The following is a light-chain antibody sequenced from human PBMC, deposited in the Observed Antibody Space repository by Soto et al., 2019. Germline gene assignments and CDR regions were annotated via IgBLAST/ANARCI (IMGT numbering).Light chain of an antibody. CDR3: SSYSSSSTPYV. CDR1: SSDVGDYNA. J-gene: IGLJ1*01. CDR2: DVS. V-gene: IGLV2-14*01. Sequence: QSALTQPASVSGSPGQSSTISCTGTSSDVGDYNAVSWYQQHPGKAPKLMIYDVSIRPSGVSSRFSGSKSGNTASLTISGLQAEDEADYYCSSYSSSSTPYVFGSGTKLTVL.